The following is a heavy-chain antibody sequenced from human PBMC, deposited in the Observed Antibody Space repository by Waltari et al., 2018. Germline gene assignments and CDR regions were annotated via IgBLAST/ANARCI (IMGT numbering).Heavy chain of an antibody. CDR3: ARKRLARNWFDP. CDR2: MNPNSGNT. Sequence: QVQLVQSGAEVKKPGASVKVSCKASGYTFTSYAINWVRQATGQGLEWMGWMNPNSGNTGYAQKFQGRVTMTRNTSISTAYMELSSLRSEDTAVYYCARKRLARNWFDPWGQGTLVTVSS. V-gene: IGHV1-8*01. J-gene: IGHJ5*02. CDR1: GYTFTSYA.